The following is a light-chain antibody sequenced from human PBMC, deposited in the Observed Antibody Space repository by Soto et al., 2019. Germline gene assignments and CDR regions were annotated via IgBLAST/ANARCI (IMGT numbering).Light chain of an antibody. CDR1: SSDVGNYNY. V-gene: IGLV2-14*01. J-gene: IGLJ1*01. CDR2: EVS. Sequence: QSALTQPASVSGSPGQSITISCTGTSSDVGNYNYVSWYQQDPGKAPKLMIYEVSNRPSGVSNRFSGSKSGNTASLTISGLQAEDEADYYCSSYTSTSTLYVFGTGTKPTVL. CDR3: SSYTSTSTLYV.